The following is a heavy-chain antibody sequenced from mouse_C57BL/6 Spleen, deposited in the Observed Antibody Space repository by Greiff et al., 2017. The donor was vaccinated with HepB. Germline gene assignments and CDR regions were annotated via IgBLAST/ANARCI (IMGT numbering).Heavy chain of an antibody. CDR3: ARSITTVNWYAMDY. CDR1: GYTFTSYW. CDR2: INPSSGYT. D-gene: IGHD1-1*01. J-gene: IGHJ4*01. V-gene: IGHV1-7*01. Sequence: VPLQQSGADLAKPGASVTLSCTASGYTFTSYWMHWVNQRPGQGLEWIGYINPSSGYTKYNQKFKDKATLTADKSSSTAYMQLSSLTYEDSAVYDCARSITTVNWYAMDYWGQGTSVTVSS.